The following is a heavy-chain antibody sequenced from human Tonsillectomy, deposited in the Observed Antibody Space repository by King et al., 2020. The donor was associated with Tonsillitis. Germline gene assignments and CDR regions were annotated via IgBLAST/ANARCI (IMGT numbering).Heavy chain of an antibody. J-gene: IGHJ3*02. CDR1: GGSISSTTYY. Sequence: QLQESGPGLVKPSETLSLTCTVSGGSISSTTYYWGWIRQPPGKGLEWIGSIYYGGSTYYNPSLKSRVTISVDTSKNQFSLKLSSVTAADTAVYYCARHSNDILTGYYPALDIWGQGTMVTVSA. D-gene: IGHD3-9*01. V-gene: IGHV4-39*01. CDR3: ARHSNDILTGYYPALDI. CDR2: IYYGGST.